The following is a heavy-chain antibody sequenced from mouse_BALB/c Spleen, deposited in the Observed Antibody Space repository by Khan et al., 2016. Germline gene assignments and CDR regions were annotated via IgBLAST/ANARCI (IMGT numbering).Heavy chain of an antibody. V-gene: IGHV5-6*01. CDR2: ISSGGSYT. Sequence: EVDLVESGGDLVKPGGSLKLSCAASGFTFSTYGMSWVRQTPDKRLEWVATISSGGSYTYYVDSVKGRFTISRDNAKNTLYLQMSSLKSEDTAMYYCARLAYYYNSEGFAYWGQGTLVTVSA. CDR1: GFTFSTYG. J-gene: IGHJ3*01. CDR3: ARLAYYYNSEGFAY. D-gene: IGHD1-1*02.